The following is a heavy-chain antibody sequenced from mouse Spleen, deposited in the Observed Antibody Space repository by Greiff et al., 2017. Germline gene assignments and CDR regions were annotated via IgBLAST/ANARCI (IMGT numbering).Heavy chain of an antibody. CDR2: IDPSDSYT. J-gene: IGHJ3*01. V-gene: IGHV1-69*01. CDR1: GYTFTSYW. D-gene: IGHD1-1*01. Sequence: VQLQQSGAELVMPGASVKLSCKASGYTFTSYWMHWVKQRPGQGLEWIGEIDPSDSYTNYNQKFKGKATLTVDKSSSTAYMQLSSLTSEDSAVYYCARGDYYGSSSAWFAYWGQGTLVTVSA. CDR3: ARGDYYGSSSAWFAY.